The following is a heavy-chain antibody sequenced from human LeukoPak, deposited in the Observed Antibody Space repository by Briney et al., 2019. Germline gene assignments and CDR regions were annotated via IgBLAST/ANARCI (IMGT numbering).Heavy chain of an antibody. CDR3: ARGSPQVYSGKILSDAFDI. J-gene: IGHJ3*02. D-gene: IGHD1-26*01. CDR2: ISYDGSNK. Sequence: GRSLRLSCAASGFTFSSYAMRWVRQAPGKGLEWVAVISYDGSNKYYADSVKGRFTISRDNSKNTVHLQMNSLRAEDTAVYYCARGSPQVYSGKILSDAFDIWGQGTMVTVSS. CDR1: GFTFSSYA. V-gene: IGHV3-30-3*01.